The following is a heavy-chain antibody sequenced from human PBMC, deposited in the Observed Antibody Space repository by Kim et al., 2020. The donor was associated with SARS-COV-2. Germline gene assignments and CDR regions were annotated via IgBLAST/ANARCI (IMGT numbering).Heavy chain of an antibody. J-gene: IGHJ3*02. D-gene: IGHD3-22*01. CDR2: IQPDGSQK. V-gene: IGHV3-7*01. CDR3: ARGDYLDTSGSFVDAFDI. Sequence: GGSLRLSCAASGFIFNTYWMSWVRQAPGKGLEWVANIQPDGSQKYYVDSLKGRFTISRDNAKNSLYLQMNSLRTEDTAVYYCARGDYLDTSGSFVDAFDIWGQGIMVSVSS. CDR1: GFIFNTYW.